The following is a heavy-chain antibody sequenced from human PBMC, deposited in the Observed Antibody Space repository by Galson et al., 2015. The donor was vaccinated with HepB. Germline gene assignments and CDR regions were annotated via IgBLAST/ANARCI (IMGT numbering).Heavy chain of an antibody. CDR2: IYPRDSDT. V-gene: IGHV5-51*03. J-gene: IGHJ6*02. Sequence: QSGAEVKKPGESLKISCKGSGYRFVNYWIGWVRQMPGKGLEWMGIIYPRDSDTRYSPSFQGQVTISADMSITTAYLQWSSLKASDTAMYYCATRLAGNGMDVWGQGTTVIVSS. D-gene: IGHD6-19*01. CDR1: GYRFVNYW. CDR3: ATRLAGNGMDV.